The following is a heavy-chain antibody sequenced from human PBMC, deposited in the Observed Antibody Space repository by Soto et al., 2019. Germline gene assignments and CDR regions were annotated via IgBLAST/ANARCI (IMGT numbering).Heavy chain of an antibody. V-gene: IGHV4-39*01. CDR3: ARIPYYDFWSGNGWFDP. CDR1: GGSISSSSYY. J-gene: IGHJ5*02. D-gene: IGHD3-3*01. CDR2: IYYSGST. Sequence: SETLSLTCTVSGGSISSSSYYWGWIRQPPGKGLEWIGSIYYSGSTYYNPSLKSRVTISVDTSKNQFSLKLSSVTAADTAVYYCARIPYYDFWSGNGWFDPWGQGTLVTVSS.